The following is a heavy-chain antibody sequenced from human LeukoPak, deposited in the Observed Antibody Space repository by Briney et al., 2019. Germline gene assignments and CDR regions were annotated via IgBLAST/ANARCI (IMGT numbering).Heavy chain of an antibody. CDR3: AREVQFALFDY. J-gene: IGHJ4*02. CDR1: GFNFDDYG. V-gene: IGHV3-20*04. Sequence: GGSLRLSCTTSGFNFDDYGMSWVRQVPGKGLEWVSSINQSGSEKTYADSVKGRFTISRDSGKNSLHLQMHSLRVEDTAFYYCAREVQFALFDYWGQGTLVTVSS. CDR2: INQSGSEK. D-gene: IGHD4-11*01.